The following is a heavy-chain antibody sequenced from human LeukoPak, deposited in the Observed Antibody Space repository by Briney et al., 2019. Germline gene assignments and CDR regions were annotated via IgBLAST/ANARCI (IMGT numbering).Heavy chain of an antibody. CDR1: GYTFTGYY. J-gene: IGHJ5*02. D-gene: IGHD1-7*01. CDR2: ISPNSGGT. CDR3: AREGHYITGTTSDWFDP. Sequence: ASVKVSCKASGYTFTGYYMHWVRQAPGQGLEWMGWISPNSGGTNYAQKFQGRVTMTRDTSISTAYMELSRLRSDDTAVYYCAREGHYITGTTSDWFDPWGQGTLVTVSS. V-gene: IGHV1-2*02.